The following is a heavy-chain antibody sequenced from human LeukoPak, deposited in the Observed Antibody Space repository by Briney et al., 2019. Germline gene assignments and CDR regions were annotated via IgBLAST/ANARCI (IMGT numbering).Heavy chain of an antibody. Sequence: ASVKVSCKASGYTFTSYGISWVRQAPGQGLEWMGWISAYNGNTNYAQKLQGRVTMTTDTSTSTAYMELRSLRSDDTAVYYYARVNYDLGWFDPWGQGTLVTVPS. CDR1: GYTFTSYG. CDR2: ISAYNGNT. J-gene: IGHJ5*02. CDR3: ARVNYDLGWFDP. V-gene: IGHV1-18*01. D-gene: IGHD3-3*01.